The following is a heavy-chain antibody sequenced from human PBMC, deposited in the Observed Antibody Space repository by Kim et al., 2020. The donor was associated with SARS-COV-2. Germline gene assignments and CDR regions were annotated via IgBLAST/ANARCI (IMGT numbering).Heavy chain of an antibody. CDR1: GGSFSGYY. Sequence: SETLSLTCAVYGGSFSGYYWSWIRQPPGKGLEWIGEINHSGSTNYNPSLKSRVTISVDTSKNQFSLKLSSVTAADTAVYYCARGIVTDIVATPGMSEWFDPWGQGTLVTVSS. CDR3: ARGIVTDIVATPGMSEWFDP. D-gene: IGHD5-12*01. J-gene: IGHJ5*02. V-gene: IGHV4-34*01. CDR2: INHSGST.